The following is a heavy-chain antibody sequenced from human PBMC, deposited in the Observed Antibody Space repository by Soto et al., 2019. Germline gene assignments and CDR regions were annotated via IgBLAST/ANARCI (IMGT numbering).Heavy chain of an antibody. V-gene: IGHV4-30-2*01. CDR2: IYHSGST. CDR1: GGSISSGDYS. J-gene: IGHJ3*02. CDR3: ARAEGYSSGWADAFDI. Sequence: SETLSLTCAVSGGSISSGDYSWSWIRQPPGKGLEWIGYIYHSGSTYYNPSLKSRVTISVDRSKNQFSLKLSSVTAADTAVYYCARAEGYSSGWADAFDIWGQGTMVTVSS. D-gene: IGHD6-19*01.